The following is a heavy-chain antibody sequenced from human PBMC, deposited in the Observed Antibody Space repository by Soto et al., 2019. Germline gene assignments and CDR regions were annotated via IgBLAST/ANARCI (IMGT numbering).Heavy chain of an antibody. CDR1: GFSLTTSGVG. CDR3: AHSRPPRLLDF. D-gene: IGHD6-6*01. V-gene: IGHV2-5*02. Sequence: QITLKESGPTLVKPTQTLTLTCTFSGFSLTTSGVGVGWIRQPPGKALEWLALIYWDDDKRYSPSLNSRLTITKDTYKNQVVLTMTNMDPVDTATYYCAHSRPPRLLDFWGQGTLVIVSS. J-gene: IGHJ4*02. CDR2: IYWDDDK.